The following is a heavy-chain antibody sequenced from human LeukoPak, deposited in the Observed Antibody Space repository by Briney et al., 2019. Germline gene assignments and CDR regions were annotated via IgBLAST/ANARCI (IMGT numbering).Heavy chain of an antibody. V-gene: IGHV3-23*01. D-gene: IGHD6-13*01. CDR2: ISRDATT. Sequence: GGSLRLSCAASGFSFSSHGMSWVRQAPGKGLEWVSYISRDATTNYADSVKGRFTISRDNSKNTLYLQMNSLRAEDTAVYYCEKGVTAGRRTYYYYGMDVWGQGTTVTVSS. CDR1: GFSFSSHG. CDR3: EKGVTAGRRTYYYYGMDV. J-gene: IGHJ6*02.